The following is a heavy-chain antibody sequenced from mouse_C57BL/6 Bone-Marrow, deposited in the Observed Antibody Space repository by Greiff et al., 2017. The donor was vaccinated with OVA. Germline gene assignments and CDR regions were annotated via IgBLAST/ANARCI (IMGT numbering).Heavy chain of an antibody. J-gene: IGHJ4*01. CDR3: ARYYYGVDY. Sequence: VQLQQSGAELVRPGTSVKMSCKASGYTFTNYWIGWAKQRPGHGLEWIGDISPGGGYTNYNEKFKGKATLTADKSSSTAYMQFSSLTSEDSSIYYCARYYYGVDYWGQGTSVTVSS. V-gene: IGHV1-63*01. D-gene: IGHD1-1*01. CDR2: ISPGGGYT. CDR1: GYTFTNYW.